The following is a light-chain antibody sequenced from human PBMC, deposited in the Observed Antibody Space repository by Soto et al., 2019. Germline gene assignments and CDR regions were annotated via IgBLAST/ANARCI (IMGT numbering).Light chain of an antibody. V-gene: IGLV2-14*01. CDR3: SSYAGSDNFV. CDR2: EVN. Sequence: QSALTQPASVSGSPGQSITISCTGTSSDVGGYNYVSWYQQHPGKAPKLMIYEVNSRPSGVSNRFSGSKSGNTASLTISGLQAEDEAEYFCSSYAGSDNFVFGTGTKVTVL. CDR1: SSDVGGYNY. J-gene: IGLJ1*01.